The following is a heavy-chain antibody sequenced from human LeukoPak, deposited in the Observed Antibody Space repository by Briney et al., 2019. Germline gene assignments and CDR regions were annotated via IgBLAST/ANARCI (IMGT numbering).Heavy chain of an antibody. CDR1: GYTFTNYD. J-gene: IGHJ4*02. D-gene: IGHD4-17*01. CDR3: ARADYGDLDY. CDR2: MNPNSGNT. V-gene: IGHV1-8*01. Sequence: ASVKVSCKASGYTFTNYDINWVQQATGQGLEWMGWMNPNSGNTGFAQKFQGRVTMTRSTSISTAYMELSGLRSEDTAMYYCARADYGDLDYWGQGALVTVST.